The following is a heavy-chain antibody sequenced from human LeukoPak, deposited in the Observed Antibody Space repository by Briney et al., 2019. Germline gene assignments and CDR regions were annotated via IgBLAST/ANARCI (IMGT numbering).Heavy chain of an antibody. CDR2: IVWDEYK. V-gene: IGHV2-70*20. Sequence: SGPTLVKPTQTLTLTCTFSGFSLSTSGMCVSWVRQPPGKALEGLALIVWDEYKYYSTSLKTRLTISKDTSKHQVVLTMTNMDPVDTATYYCARSEGRGDRGFDPWGQGTLVTVSS. J-gene: IGHJ5*02. CDR3: ARSEGRGDRGFDP. CDR1: GFSLSTSGMC. D-gene: IGHD4-17*01.